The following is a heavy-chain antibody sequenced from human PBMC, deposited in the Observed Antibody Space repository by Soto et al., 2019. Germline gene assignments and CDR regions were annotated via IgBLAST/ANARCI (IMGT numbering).Heavy chain of an antibody. CDR1: GYTLTELS. CDR2: FDPEDGET. CDR3: ATDKRLGRAAAKYNDY. D-gene: IGHD2-2*01. V-gene: IGHV1-24*01. J-gene: IGHJ4*02. Sequence: ASVKVSCKVSGYTLTELSMHWVRQAPGKGLEWMGGFDPEDGETIYAQKFQGRVTMTEDTSTDTAYMELSSLRSEDTAVYYCATDKRLGRAAAKYNDYWGQGTLVTLSS.